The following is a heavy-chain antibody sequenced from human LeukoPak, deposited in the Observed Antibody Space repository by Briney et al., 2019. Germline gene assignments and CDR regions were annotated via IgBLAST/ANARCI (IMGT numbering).Heavy chain of an antibody. J-gene: IGHJ4*02. CDR1: GLTFNNYA. CDR2: ISGGGGGI. D-gene: IGHD3-3*01. V-gene: IGHV3-23*01. CDR3: AKGRFLEWLLLDY. Sequence: GGSLRLSCAASGLTFNNYAMSWVRRAPGKGLAWVSTISGGGGGIYYADSVKGRFTISRDNSKNTLYLQMNSLRAEDTAVYYCAKGRFLEWLLLDYWGQGTLVTVSS.